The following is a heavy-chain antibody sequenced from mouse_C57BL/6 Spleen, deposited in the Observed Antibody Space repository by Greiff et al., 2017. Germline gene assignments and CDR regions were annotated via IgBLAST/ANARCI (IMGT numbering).Heavy chain of an antibody. Sequence: VQLQQSGAELVRPGASVKLSCTASGFNIKDDYMHWVKQRPEQGLEWIGWIDPENGDTEYASKFQGKATITADTSSNTAYLQLSSLTSEDNAVYYCTTYYRGDMDYWGQGTSVTVSS. D-gene: IGHD2-14*01. J-gene: IGHJ4*01. CDR2: IDPENGDT. CDR1: GFNIKDDY. V-gene: IGHV14-4*01. CDR3: TTYYRGDMDY.